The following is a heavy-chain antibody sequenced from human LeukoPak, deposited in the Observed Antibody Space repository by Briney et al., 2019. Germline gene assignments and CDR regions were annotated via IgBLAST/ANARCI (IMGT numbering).Heavy chain of an antibody. CDR2: IYSGGST. Sequence: GGSLRLSCAASGFTFSSNYMSWVRQAPGKGLEWVSVIYSGGSTYHADSVKGRFTISRDNSKNTLYLQMNSLIAEDTAVYYCATNIGSSGWYGGSFDYWGQGTLVTVSS. J-gene: IGHJ4*02. CDR3: ATNIGSSGWYGGSFDY. V-gene: IGHV3-53*01. D-gene: IGHD6-19*01. CDR1: GFTFSSNY.